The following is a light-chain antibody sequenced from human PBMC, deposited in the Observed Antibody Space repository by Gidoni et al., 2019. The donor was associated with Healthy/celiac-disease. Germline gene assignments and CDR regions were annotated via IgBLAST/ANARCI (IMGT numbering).Light chain of an antibody. V-gene: IGKV3-15*01. Sequence: EIVMTQSPATLSVSPGERATLSCRASQSVSSNLAWYQQEPGQAPRLLIYGASTRATGIPARFSGSGSGTEFTITISSLQYEDFAVYYCQQYNNWPPYTFXXXTKLEIK. J-gene: IGKJ2*01. CDR3: QQYNNWPPYT. CDR2: GAS. CDR1: QSVSSN.